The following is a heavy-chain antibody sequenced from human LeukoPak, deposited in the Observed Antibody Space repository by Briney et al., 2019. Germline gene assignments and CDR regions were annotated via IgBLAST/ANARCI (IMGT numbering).Heavy chain of an antibody. CDR2: VYTGGST. J-gene: IGHJ4*02. CDR3: ARSPTKRVPEDY. CDR1: GASISSGNDY. V-gene: IGHV4-61*02. D-gene: IGHD2-2*01. Sequence: PSQTLSLTCTVSGASISSGNDYWSWIRQPAGKGLEWIGRVYTGGSTNYNPSLKSRVTLSVDTSKNQISLRLTSVTAADTAVYYCARSPTKRVPEDYWGQGTLVTVSS.